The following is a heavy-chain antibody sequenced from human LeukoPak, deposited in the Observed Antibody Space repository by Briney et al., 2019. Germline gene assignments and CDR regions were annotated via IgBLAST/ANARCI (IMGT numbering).Heavy chain of an antibody. D-gene: IGHD6-13*01. CDR1: GFTFSSYA. J-gene: IGHJ4*02. V-gene: IGHV3-30-3*01. Sequence: PGGSLRLSCVASGFTFSSYAMHWVRQAPGKGLEWVAVISYDGSNKYYADSVKGRFTISRGNSKNTLYLQMNSLRAEDTAVYYCARVGEIAAAPLGYFDYWGQGTLVTVSS. CDR3: ARVGEIAAAPLGYFDY. CDR2: ISYDGSNK.